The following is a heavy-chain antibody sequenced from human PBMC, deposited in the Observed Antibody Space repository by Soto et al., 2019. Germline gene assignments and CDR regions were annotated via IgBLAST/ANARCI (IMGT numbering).Heavy chain of an antibody. CDR3: AKRKVGWYFDL. Sequence: EVQLLESGGGLVQPGGSLRLSCAASGFTFSSYAMSWVRQAPGKGLEWVSAISGSGDSTYYADSVKGRFTISRDNSKNTRYLQMNSLRAEDKAVYYCAKRKVGWYFDLWGRGTLVTVSS. CDR1: GFTFSSYA. V-gene: IGHV3-23*01. CDR2: ISGSGDST. D-gene: IGHD1-26*01. J-gene: IGHJ2*01.